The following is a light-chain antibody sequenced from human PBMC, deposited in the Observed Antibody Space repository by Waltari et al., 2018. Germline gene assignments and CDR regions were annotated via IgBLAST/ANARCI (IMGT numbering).Light chain of an antibody. V-gene: IGKV3-11*01. CDR1: QSISSY. Sequence: EIVLTQSPATLSLSPGEIATLSCRASQSISSYLAWYQQKPGQAPRLLIYDASNRATGIPARFSGGGSGTDFTITISSLEPEDFAVYYCQQRDSWWTFGQGTKVEIK. J-gene: IGKJ1*01. CDR2: DAS. CDR3: QQRDSWWT.